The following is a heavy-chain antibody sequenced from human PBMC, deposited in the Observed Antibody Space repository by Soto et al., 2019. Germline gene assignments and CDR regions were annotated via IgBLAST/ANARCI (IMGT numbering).Heavy chain of an antibody. CDR3: AKDRVSGDPGDGMDV. J-gene: IGHJ6*02. CDR1: GFTFSSYG. CDR2: ISYDGSNK. Sequence: QVQLVESGGGVVQPGRSLRLSCAASGFTFSSYGMHWVRQAPGKGLEWVAVISYDGSNKYYADSVKGRFTISRDNSKNTLYLQMNSLRAEDTAVYYCAKDRVSGDPGDGMDVWGQGTTVTVSS. V-gene: IGHV3-30*18. D-gene: IGHD2-15*01.